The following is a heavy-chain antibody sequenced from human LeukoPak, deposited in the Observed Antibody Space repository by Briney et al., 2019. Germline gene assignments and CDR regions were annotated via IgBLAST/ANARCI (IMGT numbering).Heavy chain of an antibody. D-gene: IGHD3-10*01. V-gene: IGHV4-34*01. Sequence: PSETLSLTCAVYGGSFSGYYWSWLRQPPGKGLEWIGEINHSGSTNYNPSLKSRVTISVDTSKNQFSLKLSSVTAADTAVYYCARKITMVRGVIRYFDYWGQGTLVTVSS. CDR3: ARKITMVRGVIRYFDY. J-gene: IGHJ4*02. CDR2: INHSGST. CDR1: GGSFSGYY.